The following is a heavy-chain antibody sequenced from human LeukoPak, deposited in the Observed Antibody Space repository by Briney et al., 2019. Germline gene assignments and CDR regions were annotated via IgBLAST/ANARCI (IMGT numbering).Heavy chain of an antibody. V-gene: IGHV3-11*04. CDR2: ISSSGSTI. D-gene: IGHD3-22*01. CDR1: GFTFSDYH. J-gene: IGHJ4*02. Sequence: GGSLRLSCAASGFTFSDYHMSWIRQAPGKGLEWVSYISSSGSTIYYADSVKGRFTISRDNAKNSLYLQMNSLRAEDTAVYYCARPLDYYDSSGYYSTTPFDYWGQGTLVTVSS. CDR3: ARPLDYYDSSGYYSTTPFDY.